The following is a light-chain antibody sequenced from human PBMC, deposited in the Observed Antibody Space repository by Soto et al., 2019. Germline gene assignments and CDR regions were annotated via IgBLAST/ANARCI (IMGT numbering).Light chain of an antibody. CDR1: QSVSSSY. CDR2: GAS. Sequence: EIVMTQSPATLSVSPGERATLSCRASQSVSSSYLAWYQQKPGQAPRLLIYGASSRATGIPDRFSGSGSGTDFTLTISRLEPEDFAVYYCQQYGSSPPQTFGQGTKV. V-gene: IGKV3-20*01. CDR3: QQYGSSPPQT. J-gene: IGKJ1*01.